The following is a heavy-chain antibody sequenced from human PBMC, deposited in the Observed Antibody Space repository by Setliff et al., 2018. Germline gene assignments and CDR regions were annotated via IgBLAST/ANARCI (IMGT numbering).Heavy chain of an antibody. D-gene: IGHD3-10*01. V-gene: IGHV3-23*01. Sequence: LRLSCAASGFTFSTYAMSWVRQAPGKGLEWVSAISGSGGSTYYADSVKGRFTVSRDNSKNTVYLQMNSLTAEDTAMYYCAREGRGVYYHYYYMDVWGKGTTVTVSS. CDR3: AREGRGVYYHYYYMDV. J-gene: IGHJ6*03. CDR1: GFTFSTYA. CDR2: ISGSGGST.